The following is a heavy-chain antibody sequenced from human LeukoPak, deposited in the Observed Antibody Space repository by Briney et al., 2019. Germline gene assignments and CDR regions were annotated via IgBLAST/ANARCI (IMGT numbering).Heavy chain of an antibody. CDR2: ISSDGVNK. V-gene: IGHV3-30*04. J-gene: IGHJ4*02. D-gene: IGHD1-26*01. CDR3: TRDMQGSRLYLVGSQND. Sequence: PGRSLRLSCAASGFTLSSCAMHWVRQAPGKGLEWVAVISSDGVNKYYADSVKGRFTISRDNAMNTLYLQMNSLRAEDSALYYCTRDMQGSRLYLVGSQNDWGQGTLVTVSS. CDR1: GFTLSSCA.